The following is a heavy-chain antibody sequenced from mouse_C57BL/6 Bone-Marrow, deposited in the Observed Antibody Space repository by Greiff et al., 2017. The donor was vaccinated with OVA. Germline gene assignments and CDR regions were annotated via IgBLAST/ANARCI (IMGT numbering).Heavy chain of an antibody. CDR3: TSCYSNYYSMDY. Sequence: QVQLKESGAELVRPGASVTLSCTASGYSFTDYEMHWVKQPPVHGLEWIGAIDPETGGTAYNQKFKGKAILTADKSSSTAYMELRSLTSEDSADYYCTSCYSNYYSMDYWGQGTSVTVSS. D-gene: IGHD2-5*01. CDR2: IDPETGGT. CDR1: GYSFTDYE. V-gene: IGHV1-15*01. J-gene: IGHJ4*01.